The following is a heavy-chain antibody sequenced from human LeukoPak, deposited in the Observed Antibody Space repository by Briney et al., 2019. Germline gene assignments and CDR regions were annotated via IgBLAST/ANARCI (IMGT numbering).Heavy chain of an antibody. CDR2: ISSSGSTI. CDR3: ASDGEYCSSTSCYGE. Sequence: PGGSLRLSCAASGFTFSSYEMNWVRQAPGKGLEWVSYISSSGSTIYYADSVKGRFTISRDNAKSSLYLQMNSLRAEDTAVYYCASDGEYCSSTSCYGEWGQGTLVTVSS. J-gene: IGHJ4*02. D-gene: IGHD2-2*01. V-gene: IGHV3-48*03. CDR1: GFTFSSYE.